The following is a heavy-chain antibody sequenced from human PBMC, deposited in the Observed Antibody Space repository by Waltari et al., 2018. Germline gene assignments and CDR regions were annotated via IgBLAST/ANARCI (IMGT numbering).Heavy chain of an antibody. CDR2: IYYSGST. CDR1: GDSISSYY. Sequence: QVQLQESGPGLVKPSETLSLTCTVSGDSISSYYWSWIRQPPGKGLEWIGYIYYSGSTNYNPSLKSRVTISVDTSKNQFSLKLSSVTAADTAVYYCARRGYDFWSGYLHAFDIWGQGTMVTVSS. J-gene: IGHJ3*02. V-gene: IGHV4-59*01. CDR3: ARRGYDFWSGYLHAFDI. D-gene: IGHD3-3*01.